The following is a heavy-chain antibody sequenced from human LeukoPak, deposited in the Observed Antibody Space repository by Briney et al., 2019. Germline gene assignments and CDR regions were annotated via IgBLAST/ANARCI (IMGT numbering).Heavy chain of an antibody. J-gene: IGHJ3*01. Sequence: SETLSLTCTVSGGSITSGNYFWSWIRQPAGKGLEWIGRTTPSGSTNYNPSLKSRVTISVDTSNNQFSLRLSSVTAADAAVYYCTRDGRRGTFGDAFDLWGQGTIITVSS. D-gene: IGHD1-26*01. CDR3: TRDGRRGTFGDAFDL. CDR2: TTPSGST. CDR1: GGSITSGNYF. V-gene: IGHV4-61*02.